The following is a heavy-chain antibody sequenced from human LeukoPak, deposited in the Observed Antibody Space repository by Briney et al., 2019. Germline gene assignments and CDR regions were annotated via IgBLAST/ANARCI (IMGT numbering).Heavy chain of an antibody. CDR2: INPNSGGT. J-gene: IGHJ4*02. D-gene: IGHD6-13*01. CDR1: GYTFTGCY. Sequence: ASVKVSCKASGYTFTGCYMHWVRQAPGQGLEWMGWINPNSGGTNYAQKFQGRVTMTRDTSISTAYMELSRLRSDDTAVYYCARDLDDSSSWEEIDYWGQGTLVTVSS. V-gene: IGHV1-2*02. CDR3: ARDLDDSSSWEEIDY.